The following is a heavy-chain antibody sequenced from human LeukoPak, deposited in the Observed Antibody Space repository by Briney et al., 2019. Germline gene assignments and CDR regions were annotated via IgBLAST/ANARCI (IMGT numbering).Heavy chain of an antibody. J-gene: IGHJ4*02. V-gene: IGHV3-74*01. CDR3: ASLDPFDY. CDR2: INSDGTKT. CDR1: GFTFRSYE. Sequence: GGSLRLSCAASGFTFRSYEMHWVRLAPGKGLTWVSRINSDGTKTDYADSVKGRFTISRDNPKNTLFLQMNSLRAEDTAIYYCASLDPFDYWGQGTLVTVSS.